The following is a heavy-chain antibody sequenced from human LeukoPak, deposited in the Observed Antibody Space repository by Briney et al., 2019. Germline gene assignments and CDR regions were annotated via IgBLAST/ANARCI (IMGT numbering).Heavy chain of an antibody. Sequence: SETLSLTCAVYGGSFSGYYWSWIRQPPGKGLEWIGEINHSGSTNYNPSLKSRVTISVDTSKNQFSLKLSSVTAADTAVYYCARGSSSWYERTFDYWGQGTLVTVSS. CDR2: INHSGST. D-gene: IGHD6-13*01. J-gene: IGHJ4*02. CDR1: GGSFSGYY. V-gene: IGHV4-34*01. CDR3: ARGSSSWYERTFDY.